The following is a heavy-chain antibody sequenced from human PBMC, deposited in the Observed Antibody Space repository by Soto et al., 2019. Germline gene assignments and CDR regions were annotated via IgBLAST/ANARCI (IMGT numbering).Heavy chain of an antibody. CDR1: GYTFTSYD. CDR2: MNPNSGNT. V-gene: IGHV1-8*01. Sequence: QVQLVQSGAEVKKPGASVKVSCKASGYTFTSYDINWVRQATGQGLEWMGWMNPNSGNTGYAQKFQGRVTMTRNTSISTAYMELSSLRSEDTAVYYCARASRYYSSSSAEYYFNYWGQGTLVTVSS. J-gene: IGHJ4*02. CDR3: ARASRYYSSSSAEYYFNY. D-gene: IGHD6-6*01.